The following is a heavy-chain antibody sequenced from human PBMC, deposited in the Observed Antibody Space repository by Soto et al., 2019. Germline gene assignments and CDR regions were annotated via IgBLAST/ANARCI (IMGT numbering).Heavy chain of an antibody. CDR3: ARLDASPISLSFDY. CDR2: IYYSGGT. Sequence: PSETLSLTCTVSGGSISSGTSYWGWIRQPPGKGLEWIGSIYYSGGTYYNPSLKSRVTISVDTSQNQFSLKLSSVTAADTAMYYCARLDASPISLSFDYWGQGTTVTVSS. J-gene: IGHJ4*03. V-gene: IGHV4-39*01. D-gene: IGHD2-21*01. CDR1: GGSISSGTSY.